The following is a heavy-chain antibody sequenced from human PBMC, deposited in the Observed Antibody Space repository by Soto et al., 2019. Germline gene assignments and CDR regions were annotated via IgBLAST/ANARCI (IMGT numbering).Heavy chain of an antibody. Sequence: GGSLRLSCAASGFTFSSYGMHWVRQAPGKGLEWVAVISYDGSNKYYADSVKGRFTISRDNSKNTLYLQMNSLRAEDTAVYYCARDRGYSGYESWGQGTLVTVSS. V-gene: IGHV3-30*03. J-gene: IGHJ4*02. CDR2: ISYDGSNK. CDR1: GFTFSSYG. CDR3: ARDRGYSGYES. D-gene: IGHD5-12*01.